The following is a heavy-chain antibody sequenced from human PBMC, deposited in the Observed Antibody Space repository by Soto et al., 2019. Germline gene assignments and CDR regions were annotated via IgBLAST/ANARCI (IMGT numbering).Heavy chain of an antibody. CDR3: ARGSSRGYSYGKTPGY. CDR1: GGSFSGYY. J-gene: IGHJ4*02. V-gene: IGHV4-34*01. D-gene: IGHD5-18*01. CDR2: INHSGST. Sequence: TSETLSLTCAVYGGSFSGYYWSWIRQPPGKGLEWIGEINHSGSTNYNPSLKSRVTISVDTSKNQFSLKLSSVTAADTAVYYCARGSSRGYSYGKTPGYWGQGTLVTVSS.